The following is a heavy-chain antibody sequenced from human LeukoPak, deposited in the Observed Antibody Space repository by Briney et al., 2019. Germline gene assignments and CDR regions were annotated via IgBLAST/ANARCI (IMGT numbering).Heavy chain of an antibody. CDR3: AAGWYRGYFDY. D-gene: IGHD6-19*01. V-gene: IGHV4-34*01. Sequence: PSETLSLTCAVYGGSFSGYYWSWIRQPPGKGLEWIGEINHSGSTNYNPSLKSRVTISVDTSKNQFSLKLSSVTAADTAVYYCAAGWYRGYFDYWGQGTLVTVSS. J-gene: IGHJ4*02. CDR2: INHSGST. CDR1: GGSFSGYY.